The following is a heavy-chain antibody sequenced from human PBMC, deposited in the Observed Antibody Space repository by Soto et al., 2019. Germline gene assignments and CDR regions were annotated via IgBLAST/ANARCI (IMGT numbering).Heavy chain of an antibody. J-gene: IGHJ4*02. CDR1: GFTFSNYW. CDR3: ARAPDGSGSSYYFDN. Sequence: GGSLSLSCVASGFTFSNYWMSWVRQAPGKGLQWVANINRDGSEKYYVDSLKGRFTISRDNAENSLYLEMNTLRAEDTAVYYCARAPDGSGSSYYFDNWGQGTLVTVS. D-gene: IGHD3-22*01. CDR2: INRDGSEK. V-gene: IGHV3-7*03.